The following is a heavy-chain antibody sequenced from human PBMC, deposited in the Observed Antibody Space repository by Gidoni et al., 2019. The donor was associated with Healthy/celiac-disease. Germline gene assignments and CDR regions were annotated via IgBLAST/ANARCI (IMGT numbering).Heavy chain of an antibody. Sequence: EVQLVESGGGLVKPGGSLRLSCPASGFTFSSYSMNWVRQAPGKGLEWVSSISSSSSYIYYADSVKGRFTISRDNAKNSLYLQMNSLRAEDTAVYYCARIVEVTSYGMDVWGQGTTVTVSS. D-gene: IGHD4-17*01. V-gene: IGHV3-21*01. CDR3: ARIVEVTSYGMDV. J-gene: IGHJ6*02. CDR1: GFTFSSYS. CDR2: ISSSSSYI.